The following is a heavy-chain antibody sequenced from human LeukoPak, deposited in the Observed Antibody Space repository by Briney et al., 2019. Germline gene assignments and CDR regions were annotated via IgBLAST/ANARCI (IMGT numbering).Heavy chain of an antibody. J-gene: IGHJ4*02. V-gene: IGHV4-34*01. CDR3: ARGSAIRLVTATRNYFDY. CDR2: INHSGST. Sequence: SETLSLTCAVYGGSFSGYYWSRIRQPPGKGLERIGEINHSGSTNYNPSLKSRVTISVDTSKNQFSLKLSSVTAADTAVYYCARGSAIRLVTATRNYFDYWGQGTLVTVSS. D-gene: IGHD2-21*02. CDR1: GGSFSGYY.